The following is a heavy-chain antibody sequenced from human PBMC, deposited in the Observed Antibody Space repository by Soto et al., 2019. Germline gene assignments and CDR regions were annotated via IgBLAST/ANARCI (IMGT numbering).Heavy chain of an antibody. Sequence: SETLSLACTVSGGSINSGDYYWTWVRQPPGKGLEWIGYIYYDGNSQHNPSLKSRVTMSIDTSKNQFSLNLSSVTAADTAVYYCARDRRWLPRGPNNWLDLWGQGTQVTVSS. CDR3: ARDRRWLPRGPNNWLDL. J-gene: IGHJ5*02. CDR2: IYYDGNS. V-gene: IGHV4-30-4*01. D-gene: IGHD5-12*01. CDR1: GGSINSGDYY.